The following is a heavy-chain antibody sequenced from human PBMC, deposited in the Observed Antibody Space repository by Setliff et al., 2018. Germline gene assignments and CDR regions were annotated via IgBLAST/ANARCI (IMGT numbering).Heavy chain of an antibody. V-gene: IGHV4-39*07. CDR3: ARGRWPFDY. D-gene: IGHD2-15*01. Sequence: SETLSLTCTVSGGSISSSSYYWGWIRQPPGKGLEWIGEINHSGSTNYNPSLKSRVTISVDTSKNQFSLKLSSVTAADTAVYYCARGRWPFDYWGQGTLVTVSS. CDR2: INHSGST. CDR1: GGSISSSSYY. J-gene: IGHJ4*02.